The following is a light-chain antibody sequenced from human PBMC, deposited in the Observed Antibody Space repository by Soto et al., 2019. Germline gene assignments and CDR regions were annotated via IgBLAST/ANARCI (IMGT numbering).Light chain of an antibody. Sequence: QLVLTQSPSASASLGASVKLTCTLHSGHSSYAIAWHQQQPEKGPRYLMKLNSDGSHSKGDGIPDRFSGSSSGAERYLTISSLQSEDEADYYCQTWGTGIQGFGGGTKLTVL. V-gene: IGLV4-69*01. CDR1: SGHSSYA. CDR3: QTWGTGIQG. J-gene: IGLJ2*01. CDR2: LNSDGSH.